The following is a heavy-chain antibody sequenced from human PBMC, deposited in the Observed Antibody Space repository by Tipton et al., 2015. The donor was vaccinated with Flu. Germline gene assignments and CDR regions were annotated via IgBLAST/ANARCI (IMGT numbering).Heavy chain of an antibody. CDR3: AKVIPELVAGLDY. CDR2: ISGGGGTT. Sequence: SLRLSCATSGFTFSTYAMSWVRQAPGKGLEWVSSISGGGGTTYFADSVKGRFTISRDNFKNTLFLQMNSLRAEDTALYYCAKVIPELVAGLDYWGQGTLATVSS. D-gene: IGHD6-19*01. CDR1: GFTFSTYA. J-gene: IGHJ4*02. V-gene: IGHV3-23*01.